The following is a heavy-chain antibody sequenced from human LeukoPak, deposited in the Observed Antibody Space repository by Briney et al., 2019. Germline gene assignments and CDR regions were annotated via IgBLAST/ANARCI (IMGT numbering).Heavy chain of an antibody. V-gene: IGHV4-39*01. D-gene: IGHD6-13*01. CDR3: ARPLSGSSSWHGDAFDI. CDR1: GGSISSSTYY. Sequence: PSETLSLTCTVSGGSISSSTYYWGWIRQPPGKGLEWIGSIYYSGSTYYNASLKSRVTISADTSKNQFSLKLSSGTAADTAVYYCARPLSGSSSWHGDAFDIWGQGTMVTVSS. J-gene: IGHJ3*02. CDR2: IYYSGST.